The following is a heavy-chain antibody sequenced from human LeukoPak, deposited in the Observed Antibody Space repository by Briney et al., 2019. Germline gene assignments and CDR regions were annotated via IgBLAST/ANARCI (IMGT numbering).Heavy chain of an antibody. V-gene: IGHV3-30*02. D-gene: IGHD2-2*01. Sequence: PGGSLRLSCAASGFTFSSYGMHWVRQAPGKGLEWVAFIRYDGSNKYYADSVKGRFTISRDNSKNTLYLQMNSLRAEDTAVYYCAKGFAHYCSSTSCYWHWGQGTLVTVSS. J-gene: IGHJ4*02. CDR2: IRYDGSNK. CDR3: AKGFAHYCSSTSCYWH. CDR1: GFTFSSYG.